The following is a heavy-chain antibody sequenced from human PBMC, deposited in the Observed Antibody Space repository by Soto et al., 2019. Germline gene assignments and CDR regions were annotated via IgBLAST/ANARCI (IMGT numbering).Heavy chain of an antibody. Sequence: GGSLRLSCAASGFTFSSYAMSWVRQAPGKGLEWVSAISGSGGSTYYADSVKGRFTISRDKSKNTLYLQKNSLRAEDTAVYYCEKVWPTGDSAYWAYWGQGTLFTVPS. CDR2: ISGSGGST. CDR1: GFTFSSYA. V-gene: IGHV3-23*01. J-gene: IGHJ4*02. CDR3: EKVWPTGDSAYWAY. D-gene: IGHD7-27*01.